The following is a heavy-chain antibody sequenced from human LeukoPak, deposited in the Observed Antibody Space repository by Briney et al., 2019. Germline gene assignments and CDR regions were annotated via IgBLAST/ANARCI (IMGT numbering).Heavy chain of an antibody. CDR1: GFKFDDYW. CDR2: IDGSER. V-gene: IGHV3-7*01. J-gene: IGHJ5*02. CDR3: VTGRGDL. Sequence: GGSLRLSCAASGFKFDDYWMNWVRQTPGKGLEWVAMIDGSERFYVDSVKGRFIISGDNAKNSLSLQMNSVRAEDAGVYYCVTGRGDLWGQGTLVTVSS.